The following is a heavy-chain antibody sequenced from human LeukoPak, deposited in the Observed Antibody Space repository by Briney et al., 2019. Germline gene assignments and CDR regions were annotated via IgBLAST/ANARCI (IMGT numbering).Heavy chain of an antibody. Sequence: LPGGSLRLSCAASGFTFSSYAMSWVRQAPGKGLEWVSAISGSGGSTYYADSVKGRFTISRHNAKNSLYLQMNSLRAEDTAVYYCARVGGAATEFDYWGQGTLVTVSS. CDR2: ISGSGGST. V-gene: IGHV3-23*01. D-gene: IGHD2-15*01. J-gene: IGHJ4*02. CDR3: ARVGGAATEFDY. CDR1: GFTFSSYA.